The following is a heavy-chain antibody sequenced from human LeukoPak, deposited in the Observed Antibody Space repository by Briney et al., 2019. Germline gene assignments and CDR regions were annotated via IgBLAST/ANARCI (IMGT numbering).Heavy chain of an antibody. Sequence: SETLSLTCAVYGGSFSGYYWSWIRQPPGKGLEWIGEINHSGSTNYNPSLKSRVTILVDTSKNQFSLKLSSVTAADTAVYYCARDHLELLDYWGQGTLVTVSS. J-gene: IGHJ4*02. V-gene: IGHV4-34*01. CDR1: GGSFSGYY. CDR3: ARDHLELLDY. CDR2: INHSGST. D-gene: IGHD1-7*01.